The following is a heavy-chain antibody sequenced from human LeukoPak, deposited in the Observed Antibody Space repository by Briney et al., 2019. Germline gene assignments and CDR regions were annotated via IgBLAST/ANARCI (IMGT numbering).Heavy chain of an antibody. V-gene: IGHV3-23*01. CDR3: AKVYYYDSSGYYPLTVFDY. CDR2: ISGSGGST. J-gene: IGHJ4*02. D-gene: IGHD3-22*01. Sequence: GGSLRLSCAASGFTFSSYGMSWVRQAPGQGLEWVSAISGSGGSTYYADSVKGRFTISRDNSKNTLYLQMNSLRAEDTAVYYCAKVYYYDSSGYYPLTVFDYWGQGTLVTVSS. CDR1: GFTFSSYG.